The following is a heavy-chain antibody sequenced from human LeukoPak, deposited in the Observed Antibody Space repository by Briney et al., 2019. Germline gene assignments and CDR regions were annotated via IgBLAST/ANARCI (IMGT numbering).Heavy chain of an antibody. CDR3: AREPRYSSFDY. V-gene: IGHV1-18*01. CDR1: GYAFTSYG. D-gene: IGHD1-26*01. CDR2: ISTYKDNR. Sequence: ASVKVSCKASGYAFTSYGISWVRQAPGQGLEWMGWISTYKDNRNYAQKVQGRVTMTTDTSTNTAYMELRGLRSEDTAVYYCAREPRYSSFDYWGQGTLVTVSS. J-gene: IGHJ4*02.